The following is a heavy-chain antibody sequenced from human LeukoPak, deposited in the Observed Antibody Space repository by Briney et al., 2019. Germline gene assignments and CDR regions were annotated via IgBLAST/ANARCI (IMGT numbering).Heavy chain of an antibody. V-gene: IGHV4-59*12. D-gene: IGHD4-23*01. CDR3: ATLLGVVTTGYFDY. J-gene: IGHJ4*02. CDR2: FYYSGST. CDR1: GASIRSYY. Sequence: PSETLSLTCTVSGASIRSYYWSWIRQPPGKGLEWIGSFYYSGSTYYNPSLKSRVTISVDTSKNQFSLKLSSVTAADTAVYYCATLLGVVTTGYFDYWGPGTLVTVSS.